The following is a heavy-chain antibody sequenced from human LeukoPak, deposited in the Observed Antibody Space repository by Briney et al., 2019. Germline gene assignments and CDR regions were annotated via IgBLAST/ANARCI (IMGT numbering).Heavy chain of an antibody. CDR3: ARVSTTGYDYHMDV. J-gene: IGHJ6*03. D-gene: IGHD2-8*02. CDR2: ISSSSTYI. V-gene: IGHV3-21*01. CDR1: GFTFSTYS. Sequence: GSLRLSCAASGFTFSTYSIIWGRQAPGKGVEWVSSISSSSTYIYYGDSVKGRFTISRDNAKNSSYLQMSSLRAEDTAVYYCARVSTTGYDYHMDVWGKGTAVTISS.